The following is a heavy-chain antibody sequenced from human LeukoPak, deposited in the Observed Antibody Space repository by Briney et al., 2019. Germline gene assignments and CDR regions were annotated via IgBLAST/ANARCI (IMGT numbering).Heavy chain of an antibody. D-gene: IGHD3-3*01. J-gene: IGHJ4*02. Sequence: ASVKVSCKASGYTITGYYMHWVRQAPGQGLEWMGWINPNSGGTNYAQKFQGWVTMTRDTSISTAYMELSRLRSDDTAVYYCARGGRYDFWSGYFFDYWGQGTLVTVSS. CDR3: ARGGRYDFWSGYFFDY. V-gene: IGHV1-2*04. CDR1: GYTITGYY. CDR2: INPNSGGT.